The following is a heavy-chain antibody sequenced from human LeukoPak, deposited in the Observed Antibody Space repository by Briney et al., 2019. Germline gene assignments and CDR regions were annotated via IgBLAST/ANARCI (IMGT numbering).Heavy chain of an antibody. Sequence: GGSLRLSCAASGFTFSSYGMHWVRQAPGKGLEWVAVISYDGSNKYYADSVKGRFTISRDNSKNTLYLQMNSLRAEDTAVYCCAKVAGTPFDYWGQGTLVTVSS. V-gene: IGHV3-30*18. CDR2: ISYDGSNK. D-gene: IGHD6-19*01. J-gene: IGHJ4*02. CDR3: AKVAGTPFDY. CDR1: GFTFSSYG.